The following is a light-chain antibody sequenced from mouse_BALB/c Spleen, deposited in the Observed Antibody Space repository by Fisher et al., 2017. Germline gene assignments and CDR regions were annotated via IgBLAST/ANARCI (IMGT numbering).Light chain of an antibody. CDR3: QQWSSNPPT. Sequence: IVMTQSPAIMSASLGERVTMTCTASSSVSSSYLHWYQQKPGSSPKLWIYSTSNLASGVPARFSGSGSGNSYSLTISSMEAEDAATYYCQQWSSNPPTFSAGTKLELK. CDR1: SSVSSSY. CDR2: STS. J-gene: IGKJ5*01. V-gene: IGKV4-74*01.